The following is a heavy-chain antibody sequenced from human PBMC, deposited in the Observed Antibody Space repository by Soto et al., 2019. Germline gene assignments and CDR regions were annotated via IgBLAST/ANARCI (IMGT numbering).Heavy chain of an antibody. CDR3: ARGPTHCSGGSCYPAWLPDPYYYYYYGMDV. Sequence: GGSLRLSCAASGFTFSSYAMHWVRQAPGKGPEWVAVISYDGSNKYYADSVKGRFTISRDNSKNTLYLQMNSLRAEDTAVYYCARGPTHCSGGSCYPAWLPDPYYYYYYGMDVWGQGTTVTAP. J-gene: IGHJ6*02. D-gene: IGHD2-15*01. CDR1: GFTFSSYA. CDR2: ISYDGSNK. V-gene: IGHV3-30-3*01.